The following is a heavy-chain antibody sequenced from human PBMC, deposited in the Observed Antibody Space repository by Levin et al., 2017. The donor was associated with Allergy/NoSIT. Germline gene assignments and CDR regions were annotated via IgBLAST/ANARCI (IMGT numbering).Heavy chain of an antibody. CDR1: GYTFIDSH. J-gene: IGHJ4*02. V-gene: IGHV1-2*02. CDR2: INATTGGT. D-gene: IGHD6-13*01. Sequence: VASVKVSCKASGYTFIDSHLHWVRQAPGQGLEYMGWINATTGGTKYAQIFQGRITVTRDTSTNTVYMELRGLRFDDTAVYYCAREVTSSWFDYWGQGTLVSVSS. CDR3: AREVTSSWFDY.